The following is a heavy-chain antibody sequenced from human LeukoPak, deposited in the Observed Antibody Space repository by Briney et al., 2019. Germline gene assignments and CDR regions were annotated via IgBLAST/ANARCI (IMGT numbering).Heavy chain of an antibody. CDR1: GGSISTYY. CDR2: IYHSGST. V-gene: IGHV4-59*01. D-gene: IGHD5-24*01. CDR3: ARGERWLQLLNLSEYFQH. J-gene: IGHJ1*01. Sequence: SETLSLTCTVSGGSISTYYWSWIRQPPGKGLEWIGYIYHSGSTKYNPSLKSRVTISVDTSKNQFSLKLSSVTAADTAVYYCARGERWLQLLNLSEYFQHWGQGTLVTVSS.